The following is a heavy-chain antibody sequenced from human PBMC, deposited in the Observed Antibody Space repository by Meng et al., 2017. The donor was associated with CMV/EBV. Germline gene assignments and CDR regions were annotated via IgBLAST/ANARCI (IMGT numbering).Heavy chain of an antibody. V-gene: IGHV1-8*01. J-gene: IGHJ6*02. CDR3: ARGAAPYYDFWSGSYLWGFYYGMDV. Sequence: ASVKVSCKASGYTFTSYDINWVRQATGQGLEWMGWMNPNSGNTGYAQKFQGRVTMTRNTSISTAYMELSSLRSEDTAVYYCARGAAPYYDFWSGSYLWGFYYGMDVWGQGTTVTVSS. D-gene: IGHD3-3*01. CDR1: GYTFTSYD. CDR2: MNPNSGNT.